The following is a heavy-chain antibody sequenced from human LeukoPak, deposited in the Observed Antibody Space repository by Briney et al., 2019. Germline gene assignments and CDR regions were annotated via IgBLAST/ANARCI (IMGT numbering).Heavy chain of an antibody. CDR1: GFTVSSYA. CDR3: ARENPAGDLPSYYMDV. V-gene: IGHV3-30*01. J-gene: IGHJ6*03. Sequence: GGSRRLSCAASGFTVSSYAMHWVRQAPGKGLEWVAVISYDGSNKYYADSVKGRFTISRDNSKNTLYLQMNSLRAEDTAVYYCARENPAGDLPSYYMDVWGKGTTVTVSS. D-gene: IGHD7-27*01. CDR2: ISYDGSNK.